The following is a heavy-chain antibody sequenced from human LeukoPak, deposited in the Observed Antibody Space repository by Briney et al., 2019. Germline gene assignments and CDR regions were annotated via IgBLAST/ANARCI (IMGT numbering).Heavy chain of an antibody. CDR2: ISYDGSNK. D-gene: IGHD1-26*01. J-gene: IGHJ4*02. V-gene: IGHV3-30*03. CDR3: ARRSQVGASRWDDY. Sequence: GGSLRLSCAASGFTFSSYGMHWVRQAPGKGLERVAVISYDGSNKYYADSVKGRFTISRDNAKNSLYLQMNSLRAEDTAVYYCARRSQVGASRWDDYWGQGTLVTVSS. CDR1: GFTFSSYG.